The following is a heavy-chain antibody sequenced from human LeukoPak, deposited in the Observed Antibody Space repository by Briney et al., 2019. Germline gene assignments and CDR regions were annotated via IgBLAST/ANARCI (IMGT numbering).Heavy chain of an antibody. CDR1: GGSFSGYY. Sequence: SETLSLTCAVYGGSFSGYYWSWTRQPPGKGLEWIGEINHSGSTNYNPSLKSRVTISVDTSKNQFSLKLSSVTAADTAVYYCARGGNYYGSGSYYTDFDYWGQGTLVTVSS. D-gene: IGHD3-10*01. CDR3: ARGGNYYGSGSYYTDFDY. V-gene: IGHV4-34*01. CDR2: INHSGST. J-gene: IGHJ4*02.